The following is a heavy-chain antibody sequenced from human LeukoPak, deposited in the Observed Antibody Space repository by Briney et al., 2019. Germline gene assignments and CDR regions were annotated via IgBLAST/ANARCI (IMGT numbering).Heavy chain of an antibody. CDR2: ISWDESKN. CDR1: GFTISNYG. Sequence: GGSLRLSCAASGFTISNYGIHWVRQAPGKGLEWVAVISWDESKNKYVESVEGRFTLSRDNSKNTVYLQMNSLRHEDTAVCYCAKDEGPICLYGDCPFDYWGQGNLVTVSS. D-gene: IGHD4-17*01. J-gene: IGHJ4*02. V-gene: IGHV3-30*18. CDR3: AKDEGPICLYGDCPFDY.